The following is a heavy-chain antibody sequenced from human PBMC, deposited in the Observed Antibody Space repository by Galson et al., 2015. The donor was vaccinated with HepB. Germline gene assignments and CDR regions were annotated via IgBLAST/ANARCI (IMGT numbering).Heavy chain of an antibody. CDR1: GYTFTTYG. J-gene: IGHJ6*02. CDR3: ARDDVEESLYYSYGMDV. V-gene: IGHV1-18*04. Sequence: SVKVSCKASGYTFTTYGISWVRQAPGQGLEWMGWISVKNGNKNYAQKVQGRVTMTTDTSTSTAYMELRSLRSDDTAVYYCARDDVEESLYYSYGMDVWGQGTTVTVSS. CDR2: ISVKNGNK. D-gene: IGHD3-10*01.